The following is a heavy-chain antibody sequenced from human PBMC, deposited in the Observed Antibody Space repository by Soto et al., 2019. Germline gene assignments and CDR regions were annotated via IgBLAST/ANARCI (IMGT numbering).Heavy chain of an antibody. CDR3: ATGLTLPVRPSFDT. CDR1: GFTVSGNY. J-gene: IGHJ5*02. V-gene: IGHV3-53*01. Sequence: EVQLVESGGGLIQPGGSLRLSCAASGFTVSGNYITWVRQAPGKGLEWVSVIFSGDNTYYSDSVKGRITISRDNSKNTVYLQMNRLRCDDTAVYFCATGLTLPVRPSFDTWGQGTLLTVSS. D-gene: IGHD2-21*02. CDR2: IFSGDNT.